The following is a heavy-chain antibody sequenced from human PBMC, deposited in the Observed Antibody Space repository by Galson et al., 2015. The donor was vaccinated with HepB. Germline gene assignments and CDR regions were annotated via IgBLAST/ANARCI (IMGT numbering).Heavy chain of an antibody. CDR3: ARASRGHFDD. CDR2: TYYRSEWYN. Sequence: CAISGDSVSSDSATWNWIRQSPSRGLEWLGRTYYRSEWYNDYPVSVKSRITINPDTSKNQFSLQLNSVTPEDTAVYYCARASRGHFDDWGQGTLVTVSS. V-gene: IGHV6-1*01. CDR1: GDSVSSDSAT. J-gene: IGHJ4*02.